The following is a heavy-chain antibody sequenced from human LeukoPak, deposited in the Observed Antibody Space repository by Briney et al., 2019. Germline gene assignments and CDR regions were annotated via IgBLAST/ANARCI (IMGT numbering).Heavy chain of an antibody. J-gene: IGHJ4*02. V-gene: IGHV3-30*09. CDR1: GFAFSKYA. D-gene: IGHD3-3*01. CDR3: AGDSARTIFGVIST. Sequence: GGSLRLSCVASGFAFSKYAMHWVRQAPGKGLEWVGVVSYDGSNKFYADFVKGRFAISKDNSKNTLSLQMNGLRPEDTAMYYCAGDSARTIFGVISTWGQGTLVTVSS. CDR2: VSYDGSNK.